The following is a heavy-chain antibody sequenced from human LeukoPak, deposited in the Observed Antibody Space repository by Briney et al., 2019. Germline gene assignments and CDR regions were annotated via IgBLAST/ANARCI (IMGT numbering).Heavy chain of an antibody. CDR3: ARVRGGWRGPYYYGMDV. CDR2: IYSSGTT. CDR1: GGSISHSY. D-gene: IGHD2-15*01. J-gene: IGHJ6*02. Sequence: SETLSLTCTVSGGSISHSYWTWIRQPAGKGLEWIGRIYSSGTTNYNPSLKSRVTISVDTSKNQFSLKLSSVTAADTAVYYCARVRGGWRGPYYYGMDVWGQGTTVTVSS. V-gene: IGHV4-4*07.